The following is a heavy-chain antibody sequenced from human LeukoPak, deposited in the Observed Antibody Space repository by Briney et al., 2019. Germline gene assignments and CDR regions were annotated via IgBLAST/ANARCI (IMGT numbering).Heavy chain of an antibody. D-gene: IGHD6-19*01. CDR2: NHPSDSYT. CDR1: GYRFTSYW. CDR3: ARAGYSSGWDQNLDY. J-gene: IGHJ4*02. V-gene: IGHV5-10-1*01. Sequence: GESLHISSKGYGYRFTSYWISWVRPMTGKGLEWMRRNHPSDSYTNYSPSFQGHVTISADKSISTSYLQWSSLKASDTAMYYCARAGYSSGWDQNLDYWGQGTLVTVSS.